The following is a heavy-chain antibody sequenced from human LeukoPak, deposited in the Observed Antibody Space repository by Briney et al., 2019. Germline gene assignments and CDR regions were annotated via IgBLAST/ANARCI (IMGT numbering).Heavy chain of an antibody. D-gene: IGHD3-3*01. V-gene: IGHV1-18*01. CDR3: ARDPSNTSGYQIYFDY. CDR2: ISAYNGDT. Sequence: ASVKVSCKASGYTFRNYGISWVRQAPGQGLEWMGWISAYNGDTHYAQKLQGRVTMTTDTSASTAYMELRILRSDDTAVYYCARDPSNTSGYQIYFDYWGQGTLVTVSS. CDR1: GYTFRNYG. J-gene: IGHJ4*02.